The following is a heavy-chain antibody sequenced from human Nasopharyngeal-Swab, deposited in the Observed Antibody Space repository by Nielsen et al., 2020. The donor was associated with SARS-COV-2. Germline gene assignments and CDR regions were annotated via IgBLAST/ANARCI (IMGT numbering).Heavy chain of an antibody. CDR3: ARLEGNIPWLNLYYFDY. D-gene: IGHD2/OR15-2a*01. CDR2: IYPGDSDT. J-gene: IGHJ4*02. CDR1: GYSFTSYW. V-gene: IGHV5-51*01. Sequence: GESLKISCKGSGYSFTSYWIGWVRQMPGKGLEWMGIIYPGDSDTRYSPSFQGQVTISADKSISPAYLQWSSLKASDTAMYYCARLEGNIPWLNLYYFDYWGQGTLVTVSS.